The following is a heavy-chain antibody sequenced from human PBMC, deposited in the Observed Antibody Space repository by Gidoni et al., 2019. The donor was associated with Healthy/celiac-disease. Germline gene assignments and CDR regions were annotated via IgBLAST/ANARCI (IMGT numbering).Heavy chain of an antibody. CDR2: ISYDGSNK. CDR3: AKDSTTVTTWDYYYYGMDV. Sequence: QVQLVESGGGVVQPGRSLRLSCAASGFTFSSYVMHWVRQAPGKGLEWVAVISYDGSNKYYADSVKGRFTISRDNSKNTLYLQMNSLRAEDTAVYYCAKDSTTVTTWDYYYYGMDVWGQGTTVTVSS. J-gene: IGHJ6*02. V-gene: IGHV3-30*18. D-gene: IGHD4-17*01. CDR1: GFTFSSYV.